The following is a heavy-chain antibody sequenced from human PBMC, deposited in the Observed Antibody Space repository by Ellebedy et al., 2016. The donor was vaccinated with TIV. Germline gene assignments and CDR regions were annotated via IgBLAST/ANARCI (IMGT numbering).Heavy chain of an antibody. V-gene: IGHV4-39*01. D-gene: IGHD6-13*01. CDR3: ARHNGSSSWYVYHFDY. CDR1: GGSITSSGYY. CDR2: IYYSGST. Sequence: SETLSLTCTVSGGSITSSGYYWGWIRQPPGKGLDWIGRIYYSGSTYYNPSLKSRVTISVDTSKNQFSLKLSSVTAADTAVYYCARHNGSSSWYVYHFDYWGQGTLVTVSS. J-gene: IGHJ4*02.